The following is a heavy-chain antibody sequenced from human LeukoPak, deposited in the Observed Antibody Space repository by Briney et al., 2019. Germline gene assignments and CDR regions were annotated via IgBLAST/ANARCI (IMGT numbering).Heavy chain of an antibody. CDR2: IYHSGST. J-gene: IGHJ4*02. D-gene: IGHD3-10*01. V-gene: IGHV4-4*03. CDR1: GGSISSSNW. CDR3: GGVGGGGGELLWY. Sequence: PPGTLSLTCAVSGGSISSSNWWSWVRQPPGKGLEWIGEIYHSGSTNYNPSLKSRVTISVDKSKNQFSLKLSSVTAADTAVYYCGGVGGGGGELLWYWGQGTLVTVSS.